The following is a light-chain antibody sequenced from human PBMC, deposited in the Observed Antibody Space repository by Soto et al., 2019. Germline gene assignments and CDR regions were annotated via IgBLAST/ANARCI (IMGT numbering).Light chain of an antibody. Sequence: IVLTPSPATLSLSPGEGATLSCRASQNVANYLDWYQQKPGQAPRLLICESSNRATGIAARISGSGSGTDFTLTISSLEPEDSAVYYCQHRIDWWTFGQGTKVDI. CDR2: ESS. CDR3: QHRIDWWT. CDR1: QNVANY. V-gene: IGKV3-11*01. J-gene: IGKJ1*01.